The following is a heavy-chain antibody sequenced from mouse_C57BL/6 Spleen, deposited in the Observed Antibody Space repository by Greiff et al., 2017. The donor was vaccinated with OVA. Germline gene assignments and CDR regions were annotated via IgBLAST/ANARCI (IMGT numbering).Heavy chain of an antibody. CDR2: IYPGSGNT. D-gene: IGHD3-1*01. J-gene: IGHJ3*01. CDR1: GYTFTDYY. Sequence: VQLQQSGAELVRPGASVKLSCKASGYTFTDYYINWVKQRPGQGLEWIARIYPGSGNTYYNEKFKGKVTLTADKYSSTAYMQLSSLTSEDSAVYFCARDSGLAWFAYWGPGTLVTVSA. V-gene: IGHV1-76*01. CDR3: ARDSGLAWFAY.